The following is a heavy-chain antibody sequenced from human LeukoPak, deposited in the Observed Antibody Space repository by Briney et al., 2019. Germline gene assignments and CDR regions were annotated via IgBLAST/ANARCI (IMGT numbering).Heavy chain of an antibody. V-gene: IGHV3-66*01. CDR2: IYSGGST. CDR1: EFSVGSNY. Sequence: GGSLRLSCAASEFSVGSNYMTWVRQAPGKGLEWVSLIYSGGSTYYADSVKGRFTISRDNSKNTLYLQMNSLRAEDTAVYYCARDHRGYGDYYYYYYMDVWGKGTTVTISS. J-gene: IGHJ6*03. CDR3: ARDHRGYGDYYYYYYMDV. D-gene: IGHD4-17*01.